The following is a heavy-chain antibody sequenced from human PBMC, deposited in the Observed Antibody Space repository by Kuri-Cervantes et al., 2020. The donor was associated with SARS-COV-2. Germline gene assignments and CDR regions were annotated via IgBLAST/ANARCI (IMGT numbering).Heavy chain of an antibody. CDR2: IYTSGST. V-gene: IGHV4-4*07. CDR1: GGSISSYY. D-gene: IGHD6-13*01. Sequence: SETLSLTCTVSGGSISSYYWSWIRQPAGKGLEWIGRIYTSGSTNYNPSLKSRVTMSVVTSKNQFSLKLSSVTAADTAVYYCARSIAAAGPIDYWGQGTLVTVSS. J-gene: IGHJ4*02. CDR3: ARSIAAAGPIDY.